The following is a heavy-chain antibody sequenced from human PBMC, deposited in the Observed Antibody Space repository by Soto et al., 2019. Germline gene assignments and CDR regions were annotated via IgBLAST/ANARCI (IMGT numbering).Heavy chain of an antibody. V-gene: IGHV4-34*02. CDR3: ARDRQYYHFWSGNQNEGPHGMDV. Sequence: QVQLQQWGAGLLKPSETLSLTCSVYGGSIGGYTWTWIRQAPGKGLEWIGEINHSGGTNYNSSLKSRVIISVDTTKNQVCLIVYSVTAADTAVYYCARDRQYYHFWSGNQNEGPHGMDVGGQGTTVTVSS. D-gene: IGHD3-3*02. J-gene: IGHJ6*02. CDR1: GGSIGGYT. CDR2: INHSGGT.